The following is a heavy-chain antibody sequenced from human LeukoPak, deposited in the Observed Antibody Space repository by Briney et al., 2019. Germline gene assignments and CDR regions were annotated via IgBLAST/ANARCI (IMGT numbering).Heavy chain of an antibody. V-gene: IGHV5-51*01. CDR3: ARRRSGSYIDY. J-gene: IGHJ4*02. D-gene: IGHD1-26*01. CDR2: IYPSDSET. CDR1: GSIFTSYW. Sequence: GEPLKISCKGSGSIFTSYWIGWVRQMPGKGLEWMGIIYPSDSETRYSPSFQGQVTISVDKSISTAYLQWSSLKASDTAMYYCARRRSGSYIDYWGQGTLVTVSS.